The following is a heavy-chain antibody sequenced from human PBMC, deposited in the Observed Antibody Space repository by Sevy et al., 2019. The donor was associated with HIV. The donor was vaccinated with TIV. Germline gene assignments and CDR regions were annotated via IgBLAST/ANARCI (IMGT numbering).Heavy chain of an antibody. J-gene: IGHJ4*02. CDR2: IYDSGRT. Sequence: SETLSLACTVSGGSFSGYYWSWIRQPPGKGLEWIGYIYDSGRTNYNPSLKSRVTISVDTSKKQFSLKLNSVTAADMAVYYCARSLNHYDSSGYQMGFDYWGQGTLVTVSS. CDR3: ARSLNHYDSSGYQMGFDY. D-gene: IGHD3-22*01. V-gene: IGHV4-59*01. CDR1: GGSFSGYY.